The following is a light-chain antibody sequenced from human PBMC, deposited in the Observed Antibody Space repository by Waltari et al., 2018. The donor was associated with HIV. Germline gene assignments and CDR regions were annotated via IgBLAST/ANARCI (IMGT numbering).Light chain of an antibody. CDR3: QQYHIWSRGT. CDR2: GAS. Sequence: EVVMTQSPASLSLSPGERATLSCRASQSVSSYLAWYQQKPGQAPRLLIYGASTRATGVPDRFSGSGSGTEFTLTISNLQSDELALYYCQQYHIWSRGTFGGGTKVEIK. CDR1: QSVSSY. V-gene: IGKV3-15*01. J-gene: IGKJ4*01.